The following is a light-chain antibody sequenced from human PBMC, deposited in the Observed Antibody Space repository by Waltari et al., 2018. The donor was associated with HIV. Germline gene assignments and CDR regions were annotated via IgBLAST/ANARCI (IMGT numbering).Light chain of an antibody. V-gene: IGLV3-21*02. Sequence: SYVLTQPPSVSVAPGQTARITCGGNNIGSKNVFWYQQKPGQAPVVVVYDYTDRPSGIPEGLSGSTSGNTATLTISRVEAGDEADYHCQVWDTGSDHVIFGGGTKLTVL. CDR1: NIGSKN. CDR3: QVWDTGSDHVI. J-gene: IGLJ2*01. CDR2: DYT.